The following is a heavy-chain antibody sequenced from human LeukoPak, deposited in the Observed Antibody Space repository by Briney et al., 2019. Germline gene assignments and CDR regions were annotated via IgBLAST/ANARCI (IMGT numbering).Heavy chain of an antibody. J-gene: IGHJ4*02. V-gene: IGHV4-59*08. CDR1: GGSFSGYY. Sequence: SETLSLTCAVYGGSFSGYYWTWIRQPPGKGLEWIGYIYYSGNTNYNPALKSRVTISLDTSRNQFSLKLNSVTAADTAVYYCARRVTGRGTFYFDYWGQGSLVIAS. D-gene: IGHD3-16*01. CDR3: ARRVTGRGTFYFDY. CDR2: IYYSGNT.